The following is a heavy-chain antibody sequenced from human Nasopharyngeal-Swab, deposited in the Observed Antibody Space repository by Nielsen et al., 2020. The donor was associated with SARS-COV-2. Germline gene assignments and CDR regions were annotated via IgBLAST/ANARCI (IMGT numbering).Heavy chain of an antibody. CDR1: GYTFTSYD. V-gene: IGHV1-8*03. CDR2: MNPNSGNT. Sequence: ASLKVSCKASGYTFTSYDINWVLQATGQGLEWMGWMNPNSGNTGYAQKFQGRVTITRNTSISTAYMELSSLRSEDTAVYYCARVGQQLVRGLRYWGQGTLVTVSS. J-gene: IGHJ4*02. CDR3: ARVGQQLVRGLRY. D-gene: IGHD6-13*01.